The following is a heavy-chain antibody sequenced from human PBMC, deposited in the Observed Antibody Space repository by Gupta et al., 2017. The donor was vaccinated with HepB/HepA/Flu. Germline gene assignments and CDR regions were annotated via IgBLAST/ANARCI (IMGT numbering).Heavy chain of an antibody. CDR1: GFTFRDYW. J-gene: IGHJ2*01. CDR3: ARDEGCSSTSCYTGYFGL. V-gene: IGHV3-7*01. CDR2: IKQDGSEK. D-gene: IGHD2-2*02. Sequence: EVQLVESGGGLVQPGGSLRLSCVASGFTFRDYWLSWVRQAPGKGLEWVASIKQDGSEKYYVDSVRGRFIISRDNAENSLYLHMNRLRAEDTAVYYCARDEGCSSTSCYTGYFGLWGRGTLVTVSS.